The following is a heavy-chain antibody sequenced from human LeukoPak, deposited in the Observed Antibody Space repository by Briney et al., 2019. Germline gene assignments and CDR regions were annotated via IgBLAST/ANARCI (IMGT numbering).Heavy chain of an antibody. CDR1: GGSISSGGYY. D-gene: IGHD2-21*02. V-gene: IGHV4-31*03. J-gene: IGHJ5*02. CDR3: ASRYCGGDCYDPWWFDP. CDR2: IYYSGNT. Sequence: SETLSLTCTVSGGSISSGGYYWSWIRQHPGNGLEWIGYIYYSGNTYYNPSLKSRVTISLDTSKNQFSLMLSSVTAADTAVYYCASRYCGGDCYDPWWFDPWGQGTLVTVSS.